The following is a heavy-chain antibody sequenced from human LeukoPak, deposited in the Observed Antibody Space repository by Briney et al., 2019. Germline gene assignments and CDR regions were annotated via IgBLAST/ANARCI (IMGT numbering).Heavy chain of an antibody. CDR2: ISGSGGST. V-gene: IGHV3-23*01. Sequence: GRSLRLSCAASGFTFSSYAMSWVRQAPGKGLEWVSAISGSGGSTYYADSVKGRFTISRDNSKNTLYLQMNSLRAEDTAVYYCAKDHDYGDYAGGYWGQGTLVTVSS. D-gene: IGHD4-17*01. J-gene: IGHJ4*02. CDR3: AKDHDYGDYAGGY. CDR1: GFTFSSYA.